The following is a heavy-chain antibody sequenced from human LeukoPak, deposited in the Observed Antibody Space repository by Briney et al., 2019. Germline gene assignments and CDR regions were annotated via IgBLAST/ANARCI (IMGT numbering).Heavy chain of an antibody. CDR2: ISAYNGNT. V-gene: IGHV1-18*01. J-gene: IGHJ1*01. CDR1: GYAFTSYG. D-gene: IGHD3-22*01. Sequence: GASVKVSCEASGYAFTSYGISWVRQAPGQGLEWMGWISAYNGNTNYAQKLQGRVTMTTDTSTSTAYMELRSLRSDDTAVYYCARNYYDSHHPRFQHWGQGTLVTVSS. CDR3: ARNYYDSHHPRFQH.